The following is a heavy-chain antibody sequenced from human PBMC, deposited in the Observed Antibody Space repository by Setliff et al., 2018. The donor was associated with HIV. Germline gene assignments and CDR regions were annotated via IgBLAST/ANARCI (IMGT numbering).Heavy chain of an antibody. CDR2: INPNSGAT. J-gene: IGHJ6*03. CDR3: ARGRGYCSSHGGFYYYMDV. D-gene: IGHD2-2*01. CDR1: GYTFIGYH. V-gene: IGHV1-2*06. Sequence: ASVMVSCKASGYTFIGYHIHWVRQAPRQGLEWMGRINPNSGATNYAQKFQGRVTMTRDTSSRTAYMELSRLRSDDTAVYFCARGRGYCSSHGGFYYYMDVWAEGTTVTVSS.